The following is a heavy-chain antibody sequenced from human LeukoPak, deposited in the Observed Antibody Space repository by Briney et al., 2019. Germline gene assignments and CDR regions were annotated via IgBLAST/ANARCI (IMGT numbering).Heavy chain of an antibody. J-gene: IGHJ4*02. D-gene: IGHD6-19*01. CDR3: AKDRDSSGWYPSYFDY. V-gene: IGHV3-23*01. Sequence: GGSLRLSCVASGFTFSTYAMSWVRQAPGKGLEWVSTITRSGASTYYPDSVKGRFTISRDNSKNTLYLQMNSLRAEDTAVYYCAKDRDSSGWYPSYFDYWGQGTLVTVSS. CDR1: GFTFSTYA. CDR2: ITRSGAST.